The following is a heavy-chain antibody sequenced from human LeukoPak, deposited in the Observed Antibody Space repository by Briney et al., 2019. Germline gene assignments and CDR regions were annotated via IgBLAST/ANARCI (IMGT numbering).Heavy chain of an antibody. V-gene: IGHV1-2*02. D-gene: IGHD6-13*01. CDR2: INPNSGGT. Sequence: ASVKVSCKASGYTFTGYYMHWVRQAPGQGLEWMGWINPNSGGTNYAQKFQGRVTMTRDTSISTAYMELSRLRSDDTAVYYCAREGAAAGKGAHYFDYWGQGTLVTVSS. CDR1: GYTFTGYY. J-gene: IGHJ4*02. CDR3: AREGAAAGKGAHYFDY.